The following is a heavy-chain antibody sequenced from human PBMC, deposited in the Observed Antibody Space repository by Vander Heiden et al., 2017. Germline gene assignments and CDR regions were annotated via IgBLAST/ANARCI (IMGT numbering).Heavy chain of an antibody. CDR1: GFTFSSYG. J-gene: IGHJ5*02. V-gene: IGHV3-33*01. CDR3: ARDRGVVVAENWFDP. Sequence: QVQLVESGGGVVQPGRSLRLSCAASGFTFSSYGMHWVRQAPGKGLEWVAVIWDDGSNKYYADSVKGRFTISRDNSKNTLYLQMNSLRAEDTAVYYCARDRGVVVAENWFDPWGQGTLVTVSS. CDR2: IWDDGSNK. D-gene: IGHD2-15*01.